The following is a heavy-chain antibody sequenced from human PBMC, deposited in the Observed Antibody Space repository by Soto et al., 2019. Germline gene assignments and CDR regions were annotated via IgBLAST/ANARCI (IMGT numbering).Heavy chain of an antibody. CDR2: IIPIFGTA. V-gene: IGHV1-69*06. CDR3: ARDRTSYSSGWYLGWFDP. D-gene: IGHD6-19*01. CDR1: GGTFSSYA. J-gene: IGHJ5*02. Sequence: QVQLVQSGAEVKKPGSSVKVSCKASGGTFSSYAISWVRQAPGQGLEWMGGIIPIFGTANYAQKFQGRVTITADKSTSIAYMELSSLRSEDTAVYYCARDRTSYSSGWYLGWFDPWGQGTLVTVSS.